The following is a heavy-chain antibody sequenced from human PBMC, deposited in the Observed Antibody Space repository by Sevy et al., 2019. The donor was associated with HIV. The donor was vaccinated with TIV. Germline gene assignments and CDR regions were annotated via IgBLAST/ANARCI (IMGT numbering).Heavy chain of an antibody. D-gene: IGHD3-22*01. CDR3: ATTKDYYDSSGCPFDY. Sequence: ASVKVSCKASGYTFTSYGISWVRQAPGQGLEWMGWISAYNGNTNYAQKLQGRVTMTTDTSTSTAYMELRSLRSEDTAVYYCATTKDYYDSSGCPFDYWGQGTPVTVSS. CDR2: ISAYNGNT. CDR1: GYTFTSYG. V-gene: IGHV1-18*01. J-gene: IGHJ4*02.